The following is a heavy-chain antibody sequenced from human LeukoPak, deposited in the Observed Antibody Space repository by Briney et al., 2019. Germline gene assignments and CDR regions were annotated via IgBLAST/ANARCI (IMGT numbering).Heavy chain of an antibody. CDR3: ARDQYDSVWGSYRPYSDY. CDR1: GYTFTSYG. J-gene: IGHJ4*02. D-gene: IGHD3-16*02. V-gene: IGHV1-18*04. Sequence: GASVKVSCKASGYTFTSYGISWVRQAPGQGLEWMGSISPYNGNTKYAENLQGRVIMTTDTSTRTAYMELRSLRSDDTAVFYCARDQYDSVWGSYRPYSDYWGQGTLVTVSS. CDR2: ISPYNGNT.